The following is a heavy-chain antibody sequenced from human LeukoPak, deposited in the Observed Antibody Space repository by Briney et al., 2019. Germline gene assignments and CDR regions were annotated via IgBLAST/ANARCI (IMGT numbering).Heavy chain of an antibody. J-gene: IGHJ6*03. V-gene: IGHV1-69*05. CDR3: ARGGFDSSGYTNYYYYYMDV. CDR1: GGTFSSYA. CDR2: IIPIFGTA. Sequence: SVKVSCKASGGTFSSYAISWVRQAPGQGLEWMGGIIPIFGTANYAQKFQDRVTITTDESTSTAYMELSSLRSEDTAVYYCARGGFDSSGYTNYYYYYMDVWGKGTTVSVSS. D-gene: IGHD3-22*01.